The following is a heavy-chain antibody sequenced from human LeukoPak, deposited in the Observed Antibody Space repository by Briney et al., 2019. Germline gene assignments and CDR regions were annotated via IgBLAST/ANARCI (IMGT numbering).Heavy chain of an antibody. Sequence: PSEPVSLTCTVSGGSISSSSYYWGWVRQPPGKGLEWIGEIYHSGSTNYNPSLKSRVTISVDKSKNQFSLKLSSVTAADTAVYYCARDKGYYGSGIGLDYWGQGTLVTASS. CDR2: IYHSGST. V-gene: IGHV4-39*07. CDR3: ARDKGYYGSGIGLDY. D-gene: IGHD3-10*01. J-gene: IGHJ4*02. CDR1: GGSISSSSYY.